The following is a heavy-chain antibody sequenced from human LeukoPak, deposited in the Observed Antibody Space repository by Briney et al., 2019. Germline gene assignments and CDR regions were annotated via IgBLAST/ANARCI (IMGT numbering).Heavy chain of an antibody. CDR3: ARVGAATYYYYYMDV. CDR2: INSDGSST. V-gene: IGHV3-74*01. CDR1: GFTFRSYW. Sequence: GGSLRLSCAASGFTFRSYWMHWVRQAPGKGLVWVSHINSDGSSTSYADSVKGRFTVSRDNAKNSLYLQINSLRVGDTAVYFCARVGAATYYYYYMDVWGKGTTVTVSS. D-gene: IGHD2-15*01. J-gene: IGHJ6*03.